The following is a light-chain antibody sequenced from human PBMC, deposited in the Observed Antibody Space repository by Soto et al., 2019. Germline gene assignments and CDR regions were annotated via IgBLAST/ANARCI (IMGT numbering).Light chain of an antibody. CDR3: QEYNNWPIYT. J-gene: IGKJ2*01. CDR1: QSVSSN. CDR2: GAS. Sequence: EIVMTQSPATLSVSPGERATLSCRASQSVSSNLAWYQQKADQAPRLLIYGASTRATGIPDRFSGSGSGTEFTLTISSLQSGDFAVYYCQEYNNWPIYTFGQGTKLEIK. V-gene: IGKV3-15*01.